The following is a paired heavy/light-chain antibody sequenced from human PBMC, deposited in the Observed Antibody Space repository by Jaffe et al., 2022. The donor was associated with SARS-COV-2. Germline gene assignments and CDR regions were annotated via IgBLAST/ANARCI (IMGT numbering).Light chain of an antibody. Sequence: QSVLTQPPSVSAAPGQKVTISCSGSSSNIGNNYVSWYQHVPGTAPKLLIYNNNKRPSGIPDRFSGSTSGTSATLGITGLQTGDEADYYCGAWDSRLSGVLLGGGTKVTVL. V-gene: IGLV1-51*01. J-gene: IGLJ2*01. CDR3: GAWDSRLSGVL. CDR2: NNN. CDR1: SSNIGNNY.
Heavy chain of an antibody. Sequence: QVQLQESGPGLVKPSQTLSLTCGVSGGSITNGSYYWSWLRQPAGKGLEWVGRIYTSGSTNYNPSLKSRVTISIDTSGNQFSLKLSSVTAADTGVYYCARTTSWGGYYYYSMDVWGQGTTVTVSS. CDR2: IYTSGST. CDR1: GGSITNGSYY. CDR3: ARTTSWGGYYYYSMDV. D-gene: IGHD6-13*01. J-gene: IGHJ6*02. V-gene: IGHV4-61*02.